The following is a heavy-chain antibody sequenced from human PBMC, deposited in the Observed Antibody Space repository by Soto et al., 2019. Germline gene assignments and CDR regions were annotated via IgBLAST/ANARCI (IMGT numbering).Heavy chain of an antibody. CDR1: GFTFSGSA. CDR2: IKTRSYNYAT. D-gene: IGHD1-26*01. Sequence: EVQLVESGGGLVQPGGSVIISCAASGFTFSGSAIHWVRQASGKGLEWLGRIKTRSYNYATAYTALLKGRFTVSRDDSINMAYLQMNRLKTEYTAVYFCSRLWAGCDDRDSPRYFLDSWGQGTLVTVSS. V-gene: IGHV3-73*02. J-gene: IGHJ4*02. CDR3: SRLWAGCDDRDSPRYFLDS.